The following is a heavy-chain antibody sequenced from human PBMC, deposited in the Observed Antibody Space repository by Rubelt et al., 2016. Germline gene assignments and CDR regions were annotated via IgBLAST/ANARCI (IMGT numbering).Heavy chain of an antibody. CDR1: GYTFADYY. V-gene: IGHV1-2*02. D-gene: IGHD1-7*01. CDR3: VRENWYYDN. Sequence: QVQLVQSGAELKKPGASVKVSCKASGYTFADYYVHWVRQAPGQGLEWMGWINPNSGGTNYAQKFQGRVALTRDTSISTVSMELSRLTSDDTAVYYCVRENWYYDNWGQGTLVTVSS. J-gene: IGHJ4*02. CDR2: INPNSGGT.